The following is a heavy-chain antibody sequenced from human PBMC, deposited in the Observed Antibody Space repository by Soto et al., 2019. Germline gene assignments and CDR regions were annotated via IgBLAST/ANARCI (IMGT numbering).Heavy chain of an antibody. CDR3: VKDLLQNTVPTCGS. CDR2: ISSDGNNK. V-gene: IGHV3-30*18. CDR1: GFTFDSYG. Sequence: QVQLVESGGGVVQPGRSLRLSCAASGFTFDSYGMHWVRQAPGKGLEWVAVISSDGNNKYYADSVKGRFSIYRDNFNNILYLQISSLRVEDTAVYYCVKDLLQNTVPTCGSWGQGTLVTVSS. D-gene: IGHD1-26*01. J-gene: IGHJ5*02.